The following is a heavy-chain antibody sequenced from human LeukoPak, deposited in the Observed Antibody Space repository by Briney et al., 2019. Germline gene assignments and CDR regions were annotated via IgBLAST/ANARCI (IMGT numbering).Heavy chain of an antibody. D-gene: IGHD3-16*01. V-gene: IGHV3-43D*03. CDR3: ARGGGAPDY. CDR1: GFNFENYA. J-gene: IGHJ4*02. Sequence: GGSLRLSCAASGFNFENYAMHWVRQPPGRGLEWVSLITWDSTNIYYGDSMQGRFTVSRDNAKNSLFLQMNSLRAEDTALYYCARGGGAPDYWGQGTLVTVSS. CDR2: ITWDSTNI.